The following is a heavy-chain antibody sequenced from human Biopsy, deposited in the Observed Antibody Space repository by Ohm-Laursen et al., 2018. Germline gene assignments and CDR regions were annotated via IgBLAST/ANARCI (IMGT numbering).Heavy chain of an antibody. J-gene: IGHJ4*02. CDR1: GGPSSNYA. D-gene: IGHD3-3*01. CDR2: IVPILGHL. Sequence: SVKASCKPSGGPSSNYAFSWVRQAPGQGLEWVGRIVPILGHLNYAQRFQGRVSITADKSTTYVYMELSRLTSGDTAVYYCAADADGYYTEFDYWGPGTLVTVSS. V-gene: IGHV1-69*04. CDR3: AADADGYYTEFDY.